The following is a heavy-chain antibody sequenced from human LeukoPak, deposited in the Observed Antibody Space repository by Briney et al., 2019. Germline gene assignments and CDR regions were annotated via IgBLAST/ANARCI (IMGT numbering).Heavy chain of an antibody. J-gene: IGHJ3*02. CDR3: ASPGNSYYYDSSECDAFDI. CDR2: IIPIFGTA. D-gene: IGHD3-22*01. V-gene: IGHV1-69*05. Sequence: RASGKVSSKASAGTFSSYAISSDRQAPGQGLESMCRIIPIFGTANYAQKFQGRVTITTDESTSTAYMELSSLRSEDTAVYYCASPGNSYYYDSSECDAFDIWGQGTRVTVSS. CDR1: AGTFSSYA.